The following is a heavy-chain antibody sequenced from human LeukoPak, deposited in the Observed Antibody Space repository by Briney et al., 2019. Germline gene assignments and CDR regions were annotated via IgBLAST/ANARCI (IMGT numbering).Heavy chain of an antibody. CDR1: GGTFSGYA. J-gene: IGHJ4*02. CDR2: IIPIFGTA. V-gene: IGHV1-69*13. CDR3: AREGHGAPYLDY. Sequence: ASVTVSCKASGGTFSGYAISWVRQAPGQGLEWMGGIIPIFGTANYAQKFQGRVTITADESTSTAYMELSSLRSEDTAVYYCAREGHGAPYLDYWGQGTLVTVSS. D-gene: IGHD5-24*01.